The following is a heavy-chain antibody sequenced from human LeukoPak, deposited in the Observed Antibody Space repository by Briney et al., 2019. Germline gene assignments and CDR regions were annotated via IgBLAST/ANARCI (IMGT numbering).Heavy chain of an antibody. D-gene: IGHD3-16*01. CDR2: IYYSGST. J-gene: IGHJ4*02. CDR3: ARGRGRTDY. Sequence: SETLSLTCTVSGVSISSYYWSWIRQPPGKGLEWMGYIYYSGSTNYNPSLKRRLTISVDTSKNQFSLKLSSVTAADTAVYYCARGRGRTDYWGQGTLVTVSS. V-gene: IGHV4-59*12. CDR1: GVSISSYY.